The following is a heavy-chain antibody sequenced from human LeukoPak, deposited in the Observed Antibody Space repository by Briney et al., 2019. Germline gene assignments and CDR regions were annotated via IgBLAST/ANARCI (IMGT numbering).Heavy chain of an antibody. J-gene: IGHJ4*02. D-gene: IGHD1-26*01. CDR2: INHSGST. CDR3: ASGNREMAEPYYFDY. Sequence: SETLSLTCAVYGGSFSGYYWSWIRQPPGKGLEWIGEINHSGSTNYNPSLKSRVTISVDTSKNQFSLKLSSVTAADTAVYYCASGNREMAEPYYFDYWGQGTLVTVSS. CDR1: GGSFSGYY. V-gene: IGHV4-34*01.